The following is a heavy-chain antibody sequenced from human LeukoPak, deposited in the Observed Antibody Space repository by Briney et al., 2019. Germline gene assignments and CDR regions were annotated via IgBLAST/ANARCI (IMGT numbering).Heavy chain of an antibody. J-gene: IGHJ5*02. CDR3: ARHIRYKYDRNWFHP. V-gene: IGHV4-39*01. CDR2: IYYSGNT. Sequence: PSETLSLTCSVSGDSIAATSYYWAWIRQPPGKGLEWIGSIYYSGNTNYDPSLQSRVTMSVDTSKNQFSLSLSSVTAADTAVYYCARHIRYKYDRNWFHPWGQGSLVSVSS. D-gene: IGHD5-12*01. CDR1: GDSIAATSYY.